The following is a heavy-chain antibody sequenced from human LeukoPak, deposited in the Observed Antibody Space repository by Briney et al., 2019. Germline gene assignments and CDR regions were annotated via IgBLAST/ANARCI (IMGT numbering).Heavy chain of an antibody. D-gene: IGHD6-13*01. J-gene: IGHJ4*02. CDR1: GFTFSSYW. V-gene: IGHV3-74*01. CDR2: INSDGSST. CDR3: AMSSSWYSDYFDY. Sequence: GGSLRLSCAASGFTFSSYWMHWVRQAPGKGLVWVSRINSDGSSTSYADSVKGRFTISRDNAKNTLYLQMNSLRAEDTAVYYCAMSSSWYSDYFDYWGQGTLVTVSS.